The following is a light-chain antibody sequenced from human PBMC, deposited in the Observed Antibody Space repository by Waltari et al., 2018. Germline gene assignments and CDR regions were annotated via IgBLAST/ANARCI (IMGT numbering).Light chain of an antibody. CDR2: WAS. V-gene: IGKV4-1*01. Sequence: DVVMYQSPDSLAVSLGERATINCKSTQSVLFSTNDNNYLAWYQQKPGQPPKLLIYWASTRESGVPDRFSGSGSGTDFTLSISSLQAEDVAVYYCQQYYSTPYTFGQGTKLEIK. CDR3: QQYYSTPYT. CDR1: QSVLFSTNDNNY. J-gene: IGKJ2*01.